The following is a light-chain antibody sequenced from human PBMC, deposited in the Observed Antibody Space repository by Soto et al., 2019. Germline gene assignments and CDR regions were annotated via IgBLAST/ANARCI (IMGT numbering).Light chain of an antibody. CDR2: DVS. J-gene: IGLJ2*01. Sequence: QSALTKPASVSGSPGQSITISCTGTSSDVGGYNYVSWYQQHPGKAPKLMIYDVSNRPSGVSNRFSGSKSGNTASLTISGLQAEDDADYYCSSYTRSSTFVVFGGGTKLTVL. V-gene: IGLV2-14*01. CDR3: SSYTRSSTFVV. CDR1: SSDVGGYNY.